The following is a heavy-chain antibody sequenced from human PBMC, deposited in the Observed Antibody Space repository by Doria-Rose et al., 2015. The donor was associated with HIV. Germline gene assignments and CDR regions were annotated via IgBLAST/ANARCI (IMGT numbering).Heavy chain of an antibody. J-gene: IGHJ4*02. V-gene: IGHV3-48*03. CDR3: ARGEWHFDY. D-gene: IGHD3-3*01. CDR2: ISNGGRTI. Sequence: VQLVQSGGGLVQPGGSLRLSCAASGFTFSSYEMNWVRQAPGKGLEWVSYISNGGRTIYYADSVKGRFTISRDSAKNSLYLQMNSLRAEDTAVYYCARGEWHFDYWGQGTLVTVSS. CDR1: GFTFSSYE.